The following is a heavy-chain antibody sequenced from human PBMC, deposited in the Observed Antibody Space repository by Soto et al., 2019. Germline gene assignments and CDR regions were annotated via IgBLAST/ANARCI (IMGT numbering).Heavy chain of an antibody. V-gene: IGHV4-30-4*01. D-gene: IGHD2-2*01. CDR1: VCSTSSGDYY. J-gene: IGHJ4*02. CDR2: IYYSGST. Sequence: NLSLTCTVSVCSTSSGDYYWSWIRQPPGKGLEWIGYIYYSGSTYYNPSLKSRVTISVDTSKNQFSLKLSSVTAAGTAVYYCARDAHSISTSCKQVDGYWGQRTAVTVSS. CDR3: ARDAHSISTSCKQVDGY.